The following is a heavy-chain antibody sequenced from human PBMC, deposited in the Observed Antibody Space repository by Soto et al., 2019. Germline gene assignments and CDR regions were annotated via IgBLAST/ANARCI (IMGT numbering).Heavy chain of an antibody. CDR2: ISWNSGSV. J-gene: IGHJ6*02. Sequence: PGGSLRLSCVASGFTFDDYAMHWVRQAPGKGLEWVSGISWNSGSVGYVDSVKARFTMYRDNAKNSLYLQMNSLRPEDTALYYCAKDISGRGSYYYYHGVDVWGQGATVTVSS. CDR1: GFTFDDYA. CDR3: AKDISGRGSYYYYHGVDV. V-gene: IGHV3-9*01. D-gene: IGHD2-15*01.